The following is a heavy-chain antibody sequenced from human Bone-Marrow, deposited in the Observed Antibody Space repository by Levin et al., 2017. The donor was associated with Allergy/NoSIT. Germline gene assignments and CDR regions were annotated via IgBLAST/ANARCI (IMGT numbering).Heavy chain of an antibody. CDR2: ISSVGSSI. J-gene: IGHJ6*02. CDR1: GFTFNSYN. CDR3: ARDGSPHSYDPDGYHYGYHYGMDV. V-gene: IGHV3-21*01. Sequence: GGSLRLSCGASGFTFNSYNMNWVRQAPGKGLEWVSSISSVGSSIYYADSVKGRFTISRDNAKNSVSLQMNSLRAEDTAIYYCARDGSPHSYDPDGYHYGYHYGMDVWGQGTTVIVSS. D-gene: IGHD3-22*01.